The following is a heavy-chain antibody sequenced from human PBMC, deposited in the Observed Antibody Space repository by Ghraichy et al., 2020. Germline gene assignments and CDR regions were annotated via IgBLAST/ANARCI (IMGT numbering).Heavy chain of an antibody. V-gene: IGHV5-51*01. D-gene: IGHD3-10*01. J-gene: IGHJ4*02. CDR3: ARYRVGFGELLYPTLDY. CDR1: GYSFTSYW. CDR2: IYPGDSDT. Sequence: GESLNISCKGSGYSFTSYWIGWVRQMPGKGLEWMGIIYPGDSDTRYSPSFQGQVTISADKSISTAYLQWSSLKASDTAMYYCARYRVGFGELLYPTLDYWGQGTLVTVSS.